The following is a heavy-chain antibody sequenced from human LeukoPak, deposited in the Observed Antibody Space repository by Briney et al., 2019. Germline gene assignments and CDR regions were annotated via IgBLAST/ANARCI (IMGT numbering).Heavy chain of an antibody. J-gene: IGHJ4*02. D-gene: IGHD2-15*01. CDR2: ISSSGSTI. Sequence: GGSLRLSCAASGFTLSSYEMNWVRQAPGKGLEWVSYISSSGSTIYYADSVKGRFTISRDNAKNSLYLQMNSLRAEDTGVYYCARVDCSGGSCYSGYWGQGTLVTVSS. V-gene: IGHV3-48*03. CDR1: GFTLSSYE. CDR3: ARVDCSGGSCYSGY.